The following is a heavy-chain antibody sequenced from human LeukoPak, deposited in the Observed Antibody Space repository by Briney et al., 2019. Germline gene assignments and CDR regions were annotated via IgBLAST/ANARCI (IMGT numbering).Heavy chain of an antibody. Sequence: SETLSLTCTVSGGSISSYYWSWIRQPPGKGLEWIGSIYYSGSTYYNPSLKSRVTISVDTSKNQFSLKVSSVTAADTAVYYCARQMVAYGDYVTDYWGQGNLVTVSS. CDR1: GGSISSYY. J-gene: IGHJ4*02. D-gene: IGHD4-17*01. V-gene: IGHV4-59*04. CDR2: IYYSGST. CDR3: ARQMVAYGDYVTDY.